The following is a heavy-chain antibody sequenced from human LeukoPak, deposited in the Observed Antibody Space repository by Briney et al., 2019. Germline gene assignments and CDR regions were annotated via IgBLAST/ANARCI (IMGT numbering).Heavy chain of an antibody. CDR2: ILGIA. J-gene: IGHJ6*02. V-gene: IGHV1-69*02. Sequence: ILGIANYAQKFQGRVTITADKSTSTAYMELSSLRSEDTAVYYCASKVGATIGDYYGMDVWGQGTTVTVSS. CDR3: ASKVGATIGDYYGMDV. D-gene: IGHD1-26*01.